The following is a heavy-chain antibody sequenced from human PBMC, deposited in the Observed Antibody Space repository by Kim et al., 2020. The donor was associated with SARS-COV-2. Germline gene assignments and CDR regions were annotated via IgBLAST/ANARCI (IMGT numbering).Heavy chain of an antibody. V-gene: IGHV1-46*01. Sequence: AQKFQGRVTMTRDTSTSTVYMELSSLRSEDTAVYYCASRPYYYDSSGFDYWGQGTLVTVSS. J-gene: IGHJ4*02. D-gene: IGHD3-22*01. CDR3: ASRPYYYDSSGFDY.